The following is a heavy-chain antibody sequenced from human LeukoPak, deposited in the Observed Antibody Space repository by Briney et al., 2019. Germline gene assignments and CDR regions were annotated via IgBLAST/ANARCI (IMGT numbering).Heavy chain of an antibody. CDR2: IKQDGSEK. CDR3: ARDWGRDPQDAFDI. J-gene: IGHJ3*02. V-gene: IGHV3-7*01. D-gene: IGHD3-16*01. Sequence: GGSLRLSFAASGFTFSSYWMSWVRQAPGKGLEWVANIKQDGSEKYYVDSVKGRFTISRDNAKNSLYLQMNSLRAEDTAVYYCARDWGRDPQDAFDIWGQGTMVTVSS. CDR1: GFTFSSYW.